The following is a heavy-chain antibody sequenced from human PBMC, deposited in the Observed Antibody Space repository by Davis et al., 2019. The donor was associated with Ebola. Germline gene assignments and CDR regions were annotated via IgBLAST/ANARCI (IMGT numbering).Heavy chain of an antibody. CDR1: GFTFSSYW. CDR2: MSYDGSNK. D-gene: IGHD2-8*02. J-gene: IGHJ6*02. V-gene: IGHV3-33*08. Sequence: GESLKISCAASGFTFSSYWMSWVRQAPGKGLEWVAVMSYDGSNKYYADSVKGRFTISRDNSKNTLDLHMNSLRAEDTAVYYCARPQKVVYAKEGHYYYGMDVWGQGTTVTVSS. CDR3: ARPQKVVYAKEGHYYYGMDV.